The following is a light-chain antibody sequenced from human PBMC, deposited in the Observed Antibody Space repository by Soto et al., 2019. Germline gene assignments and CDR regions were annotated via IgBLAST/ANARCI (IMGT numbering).Light chain of an antibody. V-gene: IGLV2-8*01. J-gene: IGLJ1*01. CDR3: SSFAGNNNVV. CDR1: SSDVGGHNY. Sequence: QSALTQPPSASGSPGQSLTISCTGTSSDVGGHNYVSWYQRHPGKAPKLIIFEVTKRPSGVPDRSAGSKSGNTATLTVSGLQAEDEAEYHCSSFAGNNNVVFGTGTKVTVL. CDR2: EVT.